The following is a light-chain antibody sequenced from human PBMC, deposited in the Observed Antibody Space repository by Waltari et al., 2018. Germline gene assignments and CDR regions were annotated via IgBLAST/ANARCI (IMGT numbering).Light chain of an antibody. Sequence: QSALIQPASVSGSPGQSITISCTGTSSNIGRYNLVSWYQQYPGKAPKVMIYEVYKRASGFSKRFSGSKSGNTAVLTISGLQAEDGTDYYCCSSAGSNSWVFGGGTKVTVL. CDR1: SSNIGRYNL. V-gene: IGLV2-23*02. CDR3: CSSAGSNSWV. CDR2: EVY. J-gene: IGLJ3*02.